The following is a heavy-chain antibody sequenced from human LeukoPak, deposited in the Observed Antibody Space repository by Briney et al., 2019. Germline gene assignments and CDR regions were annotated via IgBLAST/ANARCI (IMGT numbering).Heavy chain of an antibody. J-gene: IGHJ5*02. D-gene: IGHD1-1*01. CDR2: IKQDGSEK. Sequence: GGSLRLSCAASGFTFNKYWMTWVRQAPGKGLEWVANIKQDGSEKYYVDSVKGRFTISRDNAKNSLYLQMNSLRAEDTAVYYCAKTQLGDLWFDPWGQGTLATVSS. CDR1: GFTFNKYW. V-gene: IGHV3-7*01. CDR3: AKTQLGDLWFDP.